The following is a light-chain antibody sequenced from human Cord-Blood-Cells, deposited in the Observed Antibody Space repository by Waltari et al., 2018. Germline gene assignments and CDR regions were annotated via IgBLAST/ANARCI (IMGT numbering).Light chain of an antibody. CDR3: QQRSNWPPVFT. V-gene: IGKV3-11*01. Sequence: EIVLTQSPATLSLSPGERATLSCRTSQSVSSYLAWYQQKPGQDPRLLIYDASNRATGIPARFSGSGSGTDFTLTISSLELEDFAVYYCQQRSNWPPVFTFGPGTKVDIK. CDR1: QSVSSY. CDR2: DAS. J-gene: IGKJ3*01.